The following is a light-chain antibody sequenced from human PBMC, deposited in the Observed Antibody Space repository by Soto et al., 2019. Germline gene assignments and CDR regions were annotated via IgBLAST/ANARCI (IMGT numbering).Light chain of an antibody. Sequence: QSVLTQPPSVSGSPGQSVAISCTGNSSDVGSYNRVSWYQQAPGTAPKVMIYEVSNRPSGVPDRFSGSKSGNTASLTISGLQPEDEADYYCYSFTSSNTYVFGTGTKVTVL. J-gene: IGLJ1*01. CDR2: EVS. V-gene: IGLV2-18*02. CDR1: SSDVGSYNR. CDR3: YSFTSSNTYV.